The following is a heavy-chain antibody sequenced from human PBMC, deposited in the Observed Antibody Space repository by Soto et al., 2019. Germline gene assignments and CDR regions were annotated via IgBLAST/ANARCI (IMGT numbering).Heavy chain of an antibody. CDR2: INHSGST. CDR3: AIQAETYYYDSSGYQ. Sequence: QVQLQQWGAGLLKPSETLSLTCAVYGGSFSGYYWSWIRQPPGKGLEWLGEINHSGSTNYNPSLKSRVTISVDTSKNQFSLKLSSVTAADTAVYYCAIQAETYYYDSSGYQWGQGTLVTVSS. CDR1: GGSFSGYY. J-gene: IGHJ4*02. V-gene: IGHV4-34*01. D-gene: IGHD3-22*01.